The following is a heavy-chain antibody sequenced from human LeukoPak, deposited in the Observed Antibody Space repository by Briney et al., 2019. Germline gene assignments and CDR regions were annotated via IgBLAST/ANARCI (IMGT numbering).Heavy chain of an antibody. CDR2: IYVDGRTT. V-gene: IGHV3-74*01. CDR3: IRDFRSADL. J-gene: IGHJ5*02. Sequence: QPGGSLRLSCVASGFTFSNYWMHWVRQPPGKGLVWVSRIYVDGRTTNYADSVKGRFTISRDNAKNTVYLEMNSLSVEDTATYYRIRDFRSADLWGQGTLVTVTS. CDR1: GFTFSNYW.